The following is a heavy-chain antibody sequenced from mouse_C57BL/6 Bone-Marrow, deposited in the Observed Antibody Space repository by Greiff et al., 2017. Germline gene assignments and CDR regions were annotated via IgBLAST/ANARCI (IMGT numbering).Heavy chain of an antibody. D-gene: IGHD2-1*01. CDR3: ARKCELLWGNY. CDR2: IYPRSGNT. V-gene: IGHV1-81*01. Sequence: QVQLQQSGAELARPGASVKLSCKASGYTFTSYGISWVKQRTGQGLEWIGEIYPRSGNTYYNEKFKGKATLTADESSSTAYMELRSLTSEDSAVYFCARKCELLWGNYWGQGTTLAVAS. CDR1: GYTFTSYG. J-gene: IGHJ2*01.